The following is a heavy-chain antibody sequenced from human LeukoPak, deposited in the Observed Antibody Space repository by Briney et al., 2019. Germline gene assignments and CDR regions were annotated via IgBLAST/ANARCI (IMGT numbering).Heavy chain of an antibody. CDR2: IYYSGST. CDR1: GGSISSYY. CDR3: ARGSIAAAASFDY. V-gene: IGHV4-59*01. D-gene: IGHD6-13*01. Sequence: SETLSLTCTVSGGSISSYYWSWIRQPPGKGLEGIGYIYYSGSTNYNPSLKSRVTISVDSSKNQFSLKLSSVTAADTAVYYCARGSIAAAASFDYWGQGTLVTVSS. J-gene: IGHJ4*02.